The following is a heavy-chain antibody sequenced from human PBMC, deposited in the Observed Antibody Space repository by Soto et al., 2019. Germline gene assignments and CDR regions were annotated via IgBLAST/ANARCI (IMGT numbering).Heavy chain of an antibody. D-gene: IGHD6-19*01. CDR2: IYTSGST. CDR3: ARGYSSGWYIRHFDY. Sequence: PSETLSLTCTVSGGSISSYYWSWIRQPAGKGLEWIGRIYTSGSTNYNPSLKSRVTMSVDTSKNQFSLKLSSVTAADTAVYYCARGYSSGWYIRHFDYWGQGTLVTVSS. CDR1: GGSISSYY. J-gene: IGHJ4*02. V-gene: IGHV4-4*07.